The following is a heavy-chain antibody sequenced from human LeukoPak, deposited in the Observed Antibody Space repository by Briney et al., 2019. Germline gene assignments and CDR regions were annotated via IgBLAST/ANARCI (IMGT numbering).Heavy chain of an antibody. CDR1: GYSFTGYY. V-gene: IGHV1-2*02. CDR3: ARVRVTSGGSWDAFDI. Sequence: EASVKVSCKASGYSFTGYYMHWVRQAPGQGLEWMGWINPNSGDTNFAQNFQGRVTMTRDTSISTVYMELSRLRSDDTAVFYCARVRVTSGGSWDAFDIWGQGTMVTVSS. J-gene: IGHJ3*02. CDR2: INPNSGDT. D-gene: IGHD2-15*01.